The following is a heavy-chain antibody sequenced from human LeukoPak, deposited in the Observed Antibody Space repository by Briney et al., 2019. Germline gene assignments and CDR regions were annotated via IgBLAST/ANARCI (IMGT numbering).Heavy chain of an antibody. CDR3: ARQLELRPYYYYYMDV. Sequence: GGSLSLSWAASGFTVRSNYMSWVRQAPGKGLEWVSVIYSGGSTYYANSVKGRFTISRDNSKNTLYLQMNSLRAEDTAVYYCARQLELRPYYYYYMDVWGKGTTVTVSS. V-gene: IGHV3-53*01. CDR1: GFTVRSNY. CDR2: IYSGGST. J-gene: IGHJ6*03. D-gene: IGHD1-7*01.